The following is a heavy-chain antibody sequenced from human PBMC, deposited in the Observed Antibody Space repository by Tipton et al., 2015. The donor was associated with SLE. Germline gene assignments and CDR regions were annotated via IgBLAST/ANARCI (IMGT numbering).Heavy chain of an antibody. CDR2: INHSGST. CDR1: GGSFSGYY. Sequence: TLSLTCAVYGGSFSGYYWSWIRQPPGKGLEWIGEINHSGSTNYNPSLKSRVTISVDTSKNQFSLRLSSVTAADTAVYYCARELSSSGAFDIWGQGTMVTVSS. CDR3: ARELSSSGAFDI. D-gene: IGHD6-13*01. V-gene: IGHV4-34*01. J-gene: IGHJ3*02.